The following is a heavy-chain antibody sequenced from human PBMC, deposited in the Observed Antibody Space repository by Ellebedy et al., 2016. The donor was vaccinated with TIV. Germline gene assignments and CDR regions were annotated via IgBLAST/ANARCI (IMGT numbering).Heavy chain of an antibody. J-gene: IGHJ5*02. CDR2: IYYSGST. D-gene: IGHD1-7*01. CDR1: GGSISSYY. V-gene: IGHV4-59*01. CDR3: ARRFAPGGITGTNWFDP. Sequence: MPSETLSLTCTVSGGSISSYYWSWIRQPPGKGLEWIGYIYYSGSTNYNPSLKSRVTISVDTSKNQFSLKLSSVTAADTAVYYCARRFAPGGITGTNWFDPWGQGTLVTVSS.